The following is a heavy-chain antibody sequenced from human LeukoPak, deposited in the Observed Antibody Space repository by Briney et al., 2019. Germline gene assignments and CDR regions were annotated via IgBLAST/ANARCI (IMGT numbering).Heavy chain of an antibody. J-gene: IGHJ4*02. CDR3: ARVVPAAMGGGYFDY. V-gene: IGHV4-61*02. D-gene: IGHD2-2*01. CDR1: GGSISSGRYY. CDR2: IYTSGST. Sequence: SQTLSLTCTVSGGSISSGRYYWSWIRQPAGKGLEWIGRIYTSGSTNYNPSLKSRVTISVDTSKNQFSLKLSSVTAADTAVYYCARVVPAAMGGGYFDYWGQGTLVTVSS.